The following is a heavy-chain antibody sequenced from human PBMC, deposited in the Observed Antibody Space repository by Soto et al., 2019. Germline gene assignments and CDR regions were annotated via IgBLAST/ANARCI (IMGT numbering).Heavy chain of an antibody. CDR1: GGTFSSYA. CDR2: IIPIFGTA. Sequence: QVQLVQSGAEVKKPGSSVKVSCKASGGTFSSYAISWVRQAPGQGLEWMGGIIPIFGTANYAQKFQVRVTIPADESTSTACMELSSLRSEATAVYYCARDLGVTAILRHTSNWFDPWGQGTLVTVSS. V-gene: IGHV1-69*01. D-gene: IGHD2-21*02. CDR3: ARDLGVTAILRHTSNWFDP. J-gene: IGHJ5*02.